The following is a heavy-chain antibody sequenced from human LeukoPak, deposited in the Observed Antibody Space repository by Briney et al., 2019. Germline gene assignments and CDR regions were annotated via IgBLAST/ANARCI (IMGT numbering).Heavy chain of an antibody. CDR2: IWYDGSNK. D-gene: IGHD3-22*01. CDR1: GFTFSNYG. CDR3: ARDQYYYDSSGYHTEYFHH. J-gene: IGHJ1*01. V-gene: IGHV3-33*01. Sequence: GGSLRLSCAASGFTFSNYGMHWVRQAPGKGLEWVAAIWYDGSNKYYADSVKGRFTISRDNSKNTLYLQMNSLRAEDTAVYYCARDQYYYDSSGYHTEYFHHWGQGTLVTVSS.